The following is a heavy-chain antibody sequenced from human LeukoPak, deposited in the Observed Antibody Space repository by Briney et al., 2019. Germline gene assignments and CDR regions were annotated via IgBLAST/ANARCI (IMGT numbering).Heavy chain of an antibody. J-gene: IGHJ4*02. CDR2: ITTSSSYI. CDR1: GFTFSSYS. D-gene: IGHD6-19*01. Sequence: TGGSLRLSCAASGFTFSSYSMSWVRQAPGRGLEWVSSITTSSSYICYADSMKGRFTSSRDNAKNSLYLQMNSLRAEDTAVYYCARVHSSGQLETFDYWGQGTLVTVSS. V-gene: IGHV3-21*01. CDR3: ARVHSSGQLETFDY.